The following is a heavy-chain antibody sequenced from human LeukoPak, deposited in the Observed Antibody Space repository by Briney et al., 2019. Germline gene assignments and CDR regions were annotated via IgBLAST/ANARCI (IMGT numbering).Heavy chain of an antibody. D-gene: IGHD6-25*01. V-gene: IGHV3-21*01. CDR3: ARGMRQIDDAFDL. CDR2: ISSTSTYI. CDR1: GFTFSSYT. Sequence: PGGSLRLSCAASGFTFSSYTMNWVRQAPGKGLEWVSSISSTSTYIHDADSVKGRFTVYRDNAKKSLYLQTNSLRAEDTAMYYCARGMRQIDDAFDLWGQGTMVTVSS. J-gene: IGHJ3*01.